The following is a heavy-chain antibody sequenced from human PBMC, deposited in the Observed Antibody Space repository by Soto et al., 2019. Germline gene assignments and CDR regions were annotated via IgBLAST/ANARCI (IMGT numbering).Heavy chain of an antibody. V-gene: IGHV1-18*01. CDR1: GYTFTSYG. D-gene: IGHD3-22*01. CDR3: AIGEYYYDSFDY. J-gene: IGHJ4*02. CDR2: ISAYNGNT. Sequence: ASVKVSCKASGYTFTSYGISWVRQAPGQGLEWMGWISAYNGNTNYAQKLQGRVTMTTDTSTSTAYMELRSLRSDDTAVYYCAIGEYYYDSFDYWGQGPLVTVSS.